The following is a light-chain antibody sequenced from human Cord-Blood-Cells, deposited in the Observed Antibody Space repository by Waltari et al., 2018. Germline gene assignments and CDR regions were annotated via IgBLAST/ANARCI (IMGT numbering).Light chain of an antibody. V-gene: IGLV3-21*03. J-gene: IGLJ1*01. CDR1: NIGSKS. CDR2: DDS. CDR3: QVWDSSSDHYV. Sequence: SYVLTQPPSVSVAPGKTARITCGGNNIGSKSVHWYQQKPGQAPVLVVYDDSDRPSGIPGRFGGSNAGTTATLTISRVEAGEEADYYCQVWDSSSDHYVFGTGTKVTVL.